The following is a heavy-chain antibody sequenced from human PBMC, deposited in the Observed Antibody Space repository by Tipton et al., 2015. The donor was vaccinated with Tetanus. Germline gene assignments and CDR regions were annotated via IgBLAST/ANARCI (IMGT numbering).Heavy chain of an antibody. J-gene: IGHJ6*03. Sequence: TLSLTCTVSGGSISSSSYYWGWIRQPPGKGLVWIGSIYYSGSTYYNPSLKSRLTISVDTSKNQFSLKLSSVTAADTAVYYCARHVEQLVPYYYYYMDVWGEGTTVTVSS. CDR3: ARHVEQLVPYYYYYMDV. D-gene: IGHD6-6*01. CDR1: GGSISSSSYY. V-gene: IGHV4-39*01. CDR2: IYYSGST.